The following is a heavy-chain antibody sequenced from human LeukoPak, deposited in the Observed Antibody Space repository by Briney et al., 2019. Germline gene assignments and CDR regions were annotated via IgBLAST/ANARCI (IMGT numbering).Heavy chain of an antibody. Sequence: GGSLRLSCAASGFTFSSYAMHWVRQAPGKGLEWVAVISYDGSNKYYADSVKGRFTISRDNSKNTLYLQMNSLRAEDTAVYYRARGQVLLWFGELAPKQNFDYWGQGTLVTVSS. V-gene: IGHV3-30*04. D-gene: IGHD3-10*01. CDR2: ISYDGSNK. CDR3: ARGQVLLWFGELAPKQNFDY. CDR1: GFTFSSYA. J-gene: IGHJ4*02.